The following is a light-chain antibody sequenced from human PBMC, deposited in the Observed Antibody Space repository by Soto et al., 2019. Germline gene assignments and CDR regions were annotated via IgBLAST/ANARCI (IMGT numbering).Light chain of an antibody. Sequence: QSALTQPASVSGSPGQSITISCTGTSSDVGAYNSVSWYQQYPGKAPKLMMYEVSNRPSGVSDRFSGSKSGNTASLTISGLQTGDEADYYCSSYRSSSTYVFGTGTQLTVL. CDR2: EVS. J-gene: IGLJ1*01. V-gene: IGLV2-14*01. CDR3: SSYRSSSTYV. CDR1: SSDVGAYNS.